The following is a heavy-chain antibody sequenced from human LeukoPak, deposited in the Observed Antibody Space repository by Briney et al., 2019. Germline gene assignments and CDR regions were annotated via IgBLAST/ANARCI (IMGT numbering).Heavy chain of an antibody. CDR3: ARLRGGNWNYYYGMDV. J-gene: IGHJ6*02. CDR1: GGSISSYY. CDR2: IYYSGST. Sequence: PSETLSLTCTVSGGSISSYYWSWIRQPPGKGLAWIGYIYYSGSTNYNPSLKSRVTISVDTSKNQFSLKLSSVTAPDTAVYYCARLRGGNWNYYYGMDVWGQGTTVTVSS. D-gene: IGHD1-20*01. V-gene: IGHV4-59*08.